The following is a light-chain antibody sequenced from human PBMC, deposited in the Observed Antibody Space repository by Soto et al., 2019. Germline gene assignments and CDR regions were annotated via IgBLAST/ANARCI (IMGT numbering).Light chain of an antibody. Sequence: EIVMTQSPATLSVSPGERATLSCRDSQSIGSTLAWYQQNPGQTPRLLIYDASTRATGIPARFSGIGSGTEFTLIISSLQSEDFAVYYCQHYKTWPLSFGGGTKVDIK. CDR3: QHYKTWPLS. CDR1: QSIGST. J-gene: IGKJ4*01. V-gene: IGKV3-15*01. CDR2: DAS.